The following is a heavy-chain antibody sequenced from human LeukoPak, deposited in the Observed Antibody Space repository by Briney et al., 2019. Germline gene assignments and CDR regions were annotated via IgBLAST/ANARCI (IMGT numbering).Heavy chain of an antibody. CDR1: GYTFTNYE. CDR3: ARGGCSGNCYSAPYDY. J-gene: IGHJ4*02. Sequence: ASVKVSCKASGYTFTNYEMHWVRQAPGQGLEWMGIVNPGTGGTRNAQKFRGRVTMTRDTSSSTLYMDLSSLRFEDTAVYYCARGGCSGNCYSAPYDYWGLGTLVTVSS. D-gene: IGHD1-26*01. V-gene: IGHV1-46*01. CDR2: VNPGTGGT.